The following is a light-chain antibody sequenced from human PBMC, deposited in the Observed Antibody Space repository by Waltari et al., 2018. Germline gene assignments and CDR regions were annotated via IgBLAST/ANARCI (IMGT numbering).Light chain of an antibody. Sequence: EIVLTQSPGTLSLSPGEGATLSCRASQSVSSSYLGWYQQKPGQAPRPLISATSGRATGIPDRFSGSGSGTDFTLTITRLEPEDFAVYYCQQYGTSPPTFGQGTKVEIE. J-gene: IGKJ1*01. CDR3: QQYGTSPPT. CDR2: ATS. CDR1: QSVSSSY. V-gene: IGKV3-20*01.